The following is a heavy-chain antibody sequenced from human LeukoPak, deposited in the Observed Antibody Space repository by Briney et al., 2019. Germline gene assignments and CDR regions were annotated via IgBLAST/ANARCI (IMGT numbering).Heavy chain of an antibody. V-gene: IGHV1-18*01. CDR3: ARIPDKWLRYVVVTARPFGDYYYYMDV. D-gene: IGHD2-21*02. CDR2: ISAYNGNT. CDR1: GYTFTSYG. Sequence: ASVKVSCKASGYTFTSYGISWVRQAPGQGLEWMGWISAYNGNTNYAQKLQGRVTMTTDTSTSTAYMELRSLRSDDTAVYYCARIPDKWLRYVVVTARPFGDYYYYMDVWGKGTTVTVSS. J-gene: IGHJ6*03.